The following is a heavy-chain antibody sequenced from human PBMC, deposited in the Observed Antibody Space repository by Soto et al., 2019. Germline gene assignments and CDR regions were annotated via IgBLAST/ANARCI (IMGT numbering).Heavy chain of an antibody. Sequence: PGGSLRLSCVVSGLTLSRADLSWVRQPPGKGLEWVSASGGSDLSTHYVDSVKGRFTISRDTSKNTLYLQMNSLRAEDTAVYYCAKVSLFSYYDSSGTYYFDYWGQGTLVTVSS. CDR2: SGGSDLST. CDR3: AKVSLFSYYDSSGTYYFDY. V-gene: IGHV3-23*01. D-gene: IGHD3-22*01. CDR1: GLTLSRAD. J-gene: IGHJ4*02.